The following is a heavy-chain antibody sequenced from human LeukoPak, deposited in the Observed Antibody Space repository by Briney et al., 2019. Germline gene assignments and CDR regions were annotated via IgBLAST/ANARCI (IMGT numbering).Heavy chain of an antibody. J-gene: IGHJ4*02. CDR2: INSDGSST. V-gene: IGHV3-74*01. CDR1: GITFSSYW. D-gene: IGHD1-26*01. Sequence: GGSLRLSCAASGITFSSYWMHWVRQAPGKGLVWVSRINSDGSSTSYADSVKGRFTISRDNAKNTLHPQMNSLRAEDTAVYYCAKGGSRHADYWGQGTLVTVSS. CDR3: AKGGSRHADY.